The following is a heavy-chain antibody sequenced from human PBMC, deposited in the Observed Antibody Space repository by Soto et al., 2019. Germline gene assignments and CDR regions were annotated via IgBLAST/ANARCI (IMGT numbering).Heavy chain of an antibody. D-gene: IGHD3-10*01. V-gene: IGHV4-31*03. J-gene: IGHJ6*02. CDR1: GASISSGGYY. Sequence: QVQLQESGPGLVKPSQTLSLTCTVSGASISSGGYYWSWIRQHPGKGLEWIGYIYYTGSTYYNPSLKSRVTISVDTSKNQFSLKLSSVTAVDTAVYYCARDLRFRGFYGMDVWGQGTTVTVSS. CDR3: ARDLRFRGFYGMDV. CDR2: IYYTGST.